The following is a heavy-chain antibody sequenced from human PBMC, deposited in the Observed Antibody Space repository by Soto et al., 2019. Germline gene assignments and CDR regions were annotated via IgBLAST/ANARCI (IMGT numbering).Heavy chain of an antibody. D-gene: IGHD6-19*01. CDR3: ARERSLAVSAPGY. V-gene: IGHV3-30-3*01. CDR2: TSPDGVNE. Sequence: VQLVESGGGVVQPGGSLRLSCAASGFNVNSYTMDWVRQAPGMGLEWVASTSPDGVNEYYADSAKGRFTIFRDISKNTLFVEMNSLRAEESAMYFCARERSLAVSAPGYWGQGTLVTVSS. J-gene: IGHJ4*02. CDR1: GFNVNSYT.